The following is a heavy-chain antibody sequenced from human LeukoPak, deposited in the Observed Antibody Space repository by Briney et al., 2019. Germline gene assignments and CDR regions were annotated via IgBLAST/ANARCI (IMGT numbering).Heavy chain of an antibody. J-gene: IGHJ4*02. CDR2: ISGSGGNT. V-gene: IGHV3-23*01. Sequence: GGTLRLSCAASGFTFSSYGMNWVRQAPGKGLEWVSAISGSGGNTYYADSVKGRFTISRDNSKNTLYLQMNSLRAEHTALNYCAKPAKTADANYWGQGTLVTVSS. CDR1: GFTFSSYG. CDR3: AKPAKTADANY. D-gene: IGHD1-14*01.